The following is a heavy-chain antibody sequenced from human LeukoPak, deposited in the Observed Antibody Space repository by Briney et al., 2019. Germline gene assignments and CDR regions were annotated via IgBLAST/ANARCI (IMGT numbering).Heavy chain of an antibody. CDR3: ARSRDGYNYWNNAFDI. Sequence: GASVTVSFTASGGTFSSYAISWVRQAPGQGLAWMGGIIPIFGTAHYPHKFQGRVTITTDESTSTAYMELSSLRSEDTAVYYCARSRDGYNYWNNAFDIWGQGTMVTVSS. CDR2: IIPIFGTA. CDR1: GGTFSSYA. V-gene: IGHV1-69*05. J-gene: IGHJ3*02. D-gene: IGHD5-24*01.